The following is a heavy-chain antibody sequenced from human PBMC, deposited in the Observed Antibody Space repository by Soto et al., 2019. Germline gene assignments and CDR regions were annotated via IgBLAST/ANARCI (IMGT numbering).Heavy chain of an antibody. J-gene: IGHJ4*02. CDR1: GYTFTSYA. CDR3: ARGSGYDNFDY. CDR2: INAGNGNT. D-gene: IGHD5-12*01. V-gene: IGHV1-3*05. Sequence: QVQLVQSGAEEKKPGASVKVSCKASGYTFTSYAIHWVRQAPGQRLEWMGWINAGNGNTKYSQKVQGRVTITRDTSASTAYMELSSLRSEDTAVYYCARGSGYDNFDYWGQGTLVTVSS.